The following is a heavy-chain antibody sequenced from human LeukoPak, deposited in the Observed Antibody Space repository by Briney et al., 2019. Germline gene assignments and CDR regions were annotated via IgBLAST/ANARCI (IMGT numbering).Heavy chain of an antibody. CDR1: GFTFSSYW. Sequence: GGSLRLSCAASGFTFSSYWMHWVRQAPGKGLVWVSRINSDGSSTSYADSVKGRFTISRDNAKNSLYLQMNSLRAEDTAVYYCARDGYSSSWYWFDYWGQGTLVTVSS. D-gene: IGHD6-13*01. CDR2: INSDGSST. CDR3: ARDGYSSSWYWFDY. V-gene: IGHV3-74*01. J-gene: IGHJ4*02.